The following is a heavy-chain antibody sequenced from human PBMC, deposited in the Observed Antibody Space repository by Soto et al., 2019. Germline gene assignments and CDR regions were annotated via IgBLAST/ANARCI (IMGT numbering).Heavy chain of an antibody. CDR2: IRSKANSYAT. J-gene: IGHJ4*02. Sequence: GGSLRLSCAASGFTFSGSAMHWVRQASGKGLEWVGRIRSKANSYATAYAASVKGRFTISRDDSKNTAYLQMNSLKTEDTAVYYCTRHFEYIGGSYYYFDYWGQGTLVTVSS. D-gene: IGHD2-21*01. V-gene: IGHV3-73*01. CDR1: GFTFSGSA. CDR3: TRHFEYIGGSYYYFDY.